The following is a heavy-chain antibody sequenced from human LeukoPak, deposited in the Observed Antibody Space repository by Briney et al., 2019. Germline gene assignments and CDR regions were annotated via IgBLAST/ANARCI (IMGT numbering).Heavy chain of an antibody. CDR1: GFTFSTYA. CDR3: AKDPMTGWSDP. CDR2: ISGSGSST. J-gene: IGHJ5*02. Sequence: GGSLRLSCAASGFTFSTYAMSWVRQAPGKGLEWVSHISGSGSSTYYADSVKGRFTISRDNSKNTLYLQMNSLRADDTAIYYCAKDPMTGWSDPWGQGTLVTVSS. V-gene: IGHV3-23*01.